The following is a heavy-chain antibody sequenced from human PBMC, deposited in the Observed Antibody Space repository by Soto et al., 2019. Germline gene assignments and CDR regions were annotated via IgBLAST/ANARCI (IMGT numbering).Heavy chain of an antibody. V-gene: IGHV1-69*01. CDR1: GGTFSKDA. CDR3: KRVLGYPFVPRKTRYYAMDV. Sequence: QVQLVQSGAEVKKPGSSVTVSCKTSGGTFSKDAINWVRQAPGQGLEWMGLLIPVFGSPIYAQKIQGRIRITGDEFMRKGFKDLGSLSSEDAALYYSKRVLGYPFVPRKTRYYAMDVWGQGTTVSVSS. CDR2: LIPVFGSP. J-gene: IGHJ6*02. D-gene: IGHD2-8*01.